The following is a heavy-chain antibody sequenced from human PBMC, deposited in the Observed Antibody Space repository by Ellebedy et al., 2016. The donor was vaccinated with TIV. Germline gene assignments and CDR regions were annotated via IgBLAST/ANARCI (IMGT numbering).Heavy chain of an antibody. D-gene: IGHD2-15*01. CDR1: GFTFRDYY. V-gene: IGHV3-11*01. CDR2: ISSSANSI. Sequence: PGGSLRLSCAASGFTFRDYYMSRIRQAPGKGLEWVSYISSSANSIYYADSVKGRFTISRDNSKNSVYLQMSSLRAEDTAVYYCARVHCSSVSCYGWDLDYWGQGTLVTVSS. J-gene: IGHJ4*02. CDR3: ARVHCSSVSCYGWDLDY.